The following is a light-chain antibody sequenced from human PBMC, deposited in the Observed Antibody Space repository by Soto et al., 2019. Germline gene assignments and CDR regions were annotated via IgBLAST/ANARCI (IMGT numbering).Light chain of an antibody. CDR2: DVN. J-gene: IGLJ3*02. Sequence: QSALTQPRSVSGSPGQSVTISCTGTSSDVAVYNYVSWYQQHPGKAPKVMIYDVNKRPSGVPDRFSCSKSGNTASLTISGLQAEDEADYYCCSYAGTYTLVFGGGTQLTVL. V-gene: IGLV2-11*01. CDR3: CSYAGTYTLV. CDR1: SSDVAVYNY.